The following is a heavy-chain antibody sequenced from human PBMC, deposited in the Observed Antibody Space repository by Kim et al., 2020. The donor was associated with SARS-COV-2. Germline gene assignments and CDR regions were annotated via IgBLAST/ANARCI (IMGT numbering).Heavy chain of an antibody. CDR3: ARLSDPWVGATTHFDY. J-gene: IGHJ4*02. V-gene: IGHV1-46*01. Sequence: ASVKVSCKASGYTFTSYYMHWVRQAPGQGLEWMGIINPSGGSTSHAQKFQGRVTMTRDTSTSTVYMELSSLRSEDTAGYYCARLSDPWVGATTHFDYWGQGSLLTVSS. CDR1: GYTFTSYY. CDR2: INPSGGST. D-gene: IGHD1-26*01.